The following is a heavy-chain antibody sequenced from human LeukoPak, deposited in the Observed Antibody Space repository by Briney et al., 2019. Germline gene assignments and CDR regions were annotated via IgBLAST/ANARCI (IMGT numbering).Heavy chain of an antibody. V-gene: IGHV4-59*01. CDR1: GGSIKSYY. Sequence: TSETLSLTCTVSGGSIKSYYWSWIRQSPGKGLEWLGYIYYSGSTNYNPSLKSRVTISVDTSKNQFSLNLSSVTAADTAVYYCARAGANGIEAAGSLRYWGQGTLVTVSS. J-gene: IGHJ4*02. CDR3: ARAGANGIEAAGSLRY. D-gene: IGHD6-13*01. CDR2: IYYSGST.